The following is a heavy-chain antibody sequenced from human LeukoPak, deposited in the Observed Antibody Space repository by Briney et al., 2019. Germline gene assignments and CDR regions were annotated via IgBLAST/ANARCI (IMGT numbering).Heavy chain of an antibody. Sequence: GGSLRLSCAASGFTFDDYAMHWVRQAPGKGLEWVSLISWDGGSTYYADSVKGRFTISRDNSKNSLYLQMNSLRAEDTALYYCAKDKTKYSGSSRRLGGFDYWGQGTLVTVSS. J-gene: IGHJ4*02. CDR1: GFTFDDYA. CDR2: ISWDGGST. D-gene: IGHD1-26*01. V-gene: IGHV3-43D*03. CDR3: AKDKTKYSGSSRRLGGFDY.